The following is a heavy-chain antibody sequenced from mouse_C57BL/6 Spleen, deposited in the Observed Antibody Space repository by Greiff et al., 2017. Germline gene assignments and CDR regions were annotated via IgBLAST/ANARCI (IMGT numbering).Heavy chain of an antibody. D-gene: IGHD4-1*01. Sequence: VKLQQPGAELVMPGASVKLSCKASGYTFTSYWMHWVKQRPGQGLEWIGEIDPSDSYTNYNQKFKGKSTLTVDKSSSTAYMQLSSLTSEDSAVYYCARRLTGTRGYFDYWGQGTTLTVSS. CDR3: ARRLTGTRGYFDY. V-gene: IGHV1-69*01. J-gene: IGHJ2*01. CDR1: GYTFTSYW. CDR2: IDPSDSYT.